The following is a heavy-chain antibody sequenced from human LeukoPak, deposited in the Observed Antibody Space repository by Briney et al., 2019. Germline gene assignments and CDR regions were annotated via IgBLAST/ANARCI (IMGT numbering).Heavy chain of an antibody. CDR1: GFTFGDYA. D-gene: IGHD6-19*01. CDR3: ARALRLAVAGVRYYFDY. Sequence: GGSLRLSCTASGFTFGDYAISWVRQAPGKGLEWVGFIRSKSYTGTTDYAASVNGRFTVSRDDSKSVAYLQMNSLKAEDTAVYYCARALRLAVAGVRYYFDYWGQGTLVTASS. CDR2: IRSKSYTGTT. J-gene: IGHJ4*02. V-gene: IGHV3-49*04.